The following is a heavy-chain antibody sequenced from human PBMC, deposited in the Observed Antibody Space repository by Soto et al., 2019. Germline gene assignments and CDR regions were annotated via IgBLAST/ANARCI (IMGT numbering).Heavy chain of an antibody. D-gene: IGHD5-12*01. Sequence: GASVKVSCKASGGTFSSYATSWVRQAPGQGLEWMGGIIPIFGTANYAQKFQGRVTITADESTSTAYMELSSLRSEDTAVYYCARGLGDGYNWIDYWGQGTLVTVSS. CDR3: ARGLGDGYNWIDY. CDR1: GGTFSSYA. J-gene: IGHJ4*02. CDR2: IIPIFGTA. V-gene: IGHV1-69*13.